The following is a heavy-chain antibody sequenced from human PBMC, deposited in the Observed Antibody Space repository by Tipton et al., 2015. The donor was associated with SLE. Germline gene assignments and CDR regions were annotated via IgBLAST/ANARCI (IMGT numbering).Heavy chain of an antibody. D-gene: IGHD5-24*01. V-gene: IGHV4-59*01. CDR2: ISDGGDT. Sequence: TLSLTCSVSGGSISSNYWIWIRQPPGKGLEWIGYISDGGDTNYNPSLKSRVTISIDPAKNQFSLKMSSVTAADTAVYYCARVGRDGYNFDYWGQGTLVTVSS. CDR1: GGSISSNY. J-gene: IGHJ4*02. CDR3: ARVGRDGYNFDY.